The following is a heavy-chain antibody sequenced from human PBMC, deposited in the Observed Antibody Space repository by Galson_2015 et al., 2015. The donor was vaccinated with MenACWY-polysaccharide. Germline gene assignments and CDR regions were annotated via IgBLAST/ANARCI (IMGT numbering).Heavy chain of an antibody. J-gene: IGHJ4*02. Sequence: SVKVSCKASGYTFTSYAMNWVRQAPGQGLEWMGGINTNTGNPTYAQGFTGRFVFSLDTSVSTAYLQISSLKAEDTAVYYCARDTKQKVTSEPTVRFDYWGQGALVTDSS. D-gene: IGHD3-16*01. V-gene: IGHV7-4-1*02. CDR3: ARDTKQKVTSEPTVRFDY. CDR2: INTNTGNP. CDR1: GYTFTSYA.